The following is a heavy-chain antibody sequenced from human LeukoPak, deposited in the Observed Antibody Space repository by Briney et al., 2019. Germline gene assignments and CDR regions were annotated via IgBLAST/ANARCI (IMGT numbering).Heavy chain of an antibody. CDR2: IYYSGST. V-gene: IGHV4-39*01. D-gene: IGHD3-22*01. CDR3: ARQSVRGYYQNELDY. J-gene: IGHJ4*02. CDR1: GGSISSSSYY. Sequence: SETLSLTCAVSGGSISSSSYYWGWIRQPPGKGLEWIGSIYYSGSTYYNPSLKSRVTISVDASKNQFSLKLSSVIAADTAVYYCARQSVRGYYQNELDYWGQGTLVTVSS.